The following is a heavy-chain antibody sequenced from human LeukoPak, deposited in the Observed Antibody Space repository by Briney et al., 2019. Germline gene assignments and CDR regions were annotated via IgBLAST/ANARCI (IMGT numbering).Heavy chain of an antibody. V-gene: IGHV3-7*01. Sequence: PGGSLRLSCAASGFTFSTYWMAWVRQAPGKGLEWVANIKGDKSAKHQADSVKGRFTISRDNAQSSVYLQMSSLRGEDTAVYYCARDVVVSLDYWGQGTLVTVSS. J-gene: IGHJ4*02. CDR1: GFTFSTYW. CDR2: IKGDKSAK. CDR3: ARDVVVSLDY.